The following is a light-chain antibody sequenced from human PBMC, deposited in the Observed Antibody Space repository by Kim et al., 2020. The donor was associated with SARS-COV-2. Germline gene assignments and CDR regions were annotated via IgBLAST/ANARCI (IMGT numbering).Light chain of an antibody. CDR3: QTWGTGIRV. J-gene: IGLJ3*02. CDR2: LNSDGCH. V-gene: IGLV4-69*01. CDR1: SGHSSYA. Sequence: SVKLTCTLRSGHSSYAIAWHQQQPEKGPRYLMKLNSDGCHSKGDGIPDRFSGSSSGAERYLTISSLQSEDEADYYCQTWGTGIRVFGGGTQLTVL.